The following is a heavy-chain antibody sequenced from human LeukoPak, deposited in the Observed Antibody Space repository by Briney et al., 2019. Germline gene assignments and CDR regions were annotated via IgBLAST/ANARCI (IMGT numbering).Heavy chain of an antibody. V-gene: IGHV3-23*01. D-gene: IGHD1-26*01. CDR1: GFTFSNYA. CDR2: ITGSGGST. J-gene: IGHJ4*02. CDR3: VRVVWKNSGSHFDY. Sequence: GGSLRLSCAASGFTFSNYAMSWVRQAPGKGLEWVSAITGSGGSTYYADSVKGRFTISRDNSKNTLYLQMNSLRAEDTAVYYCVRVVWKNSGSHFDYWGQGTLVTVSS.